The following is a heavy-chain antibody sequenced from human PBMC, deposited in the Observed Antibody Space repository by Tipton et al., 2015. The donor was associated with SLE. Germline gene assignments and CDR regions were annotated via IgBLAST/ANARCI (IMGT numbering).Heavy chain of an antibody. J-gene: IGHJ4*02. Sequence: LRLSCTVSGGSISSYYWSWIRQPPGKGLEWIGYIYTSGNINYNPSLKSRITISVDTSKNQFSLKLSSVTAADTAVYYCARQDWYYFDYWGQGTLVTVSS. D-gene: IGHD2-15*01. CDR3: ARQDWYYFDY. CDR1: GGSISSYY. V-gene: IGHV4-4*09. CDR2: IYTSGNI.